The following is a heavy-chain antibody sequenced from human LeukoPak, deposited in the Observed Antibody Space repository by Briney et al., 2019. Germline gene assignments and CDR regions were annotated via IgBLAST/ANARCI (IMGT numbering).Heavy chain of an antibody. CDR2: ISSSSSYI. J-gene: IGHJ6*03. V-gene: IGHV3-21*01. CDR1: GFTFSSYS. CDR3: ARSGYSYGSTYYYYYYMDV. Sequence: GGSLRLSCAASGFTFSSYSMNWVRQAPGKGLEWVSSISSSSSYIYYADSVRGRFTISRDNAKNSLYLQMNSLSAEDTAVSYCARSGYSYGSTYYYYYYMDVWGKGTTVTVSS. D-gene: IGHD5-18*01.